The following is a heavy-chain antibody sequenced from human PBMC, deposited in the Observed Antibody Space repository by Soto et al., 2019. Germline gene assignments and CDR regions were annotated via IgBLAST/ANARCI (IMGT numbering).Heavy chain of an antibody. Sequence: SETLSLTCTVSGGSISSGDYYWSWIRQPPGKGLEWIGYIYYSGSTYYNPSLKSRVTISVDTSKNQFSLKLSSVTAADTAVYYWARYSGYEGLRFDPWGQGTLVTVSS. CDR1: GGSISSGDYY. J-gene: IGHJ5*02. CDR3: ARYSGYEGLRFDP. CDR2: IYYSGST. D-gene: IGHD5-12*01. V-gene: IGHV4-30-4*01.